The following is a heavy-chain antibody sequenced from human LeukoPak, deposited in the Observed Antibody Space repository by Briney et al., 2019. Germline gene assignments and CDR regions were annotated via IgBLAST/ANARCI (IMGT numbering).Heavy chain of an antibody. CDR2: ISTSSSYI. CDR3: ARVTRGGYDGYFDY. Sequence: GGSLRLSCAASGFTFSGYNMNWVRQASGKGLEWVSFISTSSSYIYYADSLKGRFTISRDNAKKSLYLQINSLRAEDTAVYYCARVTRGGYDGYFDYWGQGTLVTVSS. V-gene: IGHV3-21*01. CDR1: GFTFSGYN. D-gene: IGHD5-12*01. J-gene: IGHJ4*02.